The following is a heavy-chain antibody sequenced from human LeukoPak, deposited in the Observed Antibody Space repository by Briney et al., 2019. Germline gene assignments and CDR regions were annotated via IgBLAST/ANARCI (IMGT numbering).Heavy chain of an antibody. Sequence: GGSLRLSCAASGFTFSSYAMHWVRQAPGKGLEYVSAISSNGGSTYYANSVKGRFTISRDNSKNTLYLQMGSLRAEDMAVYYCARGTTGTYGTSFDYWGQGTLVAVSS. V-gene: IGHV3-64*01. CDR1: GFTFSSYA. CDR3: ARGTTGTYGTSFDY. CDR2: ISSNGGST. J-gene: IGHJ4*02. D-gene: IGHD1-1*01.